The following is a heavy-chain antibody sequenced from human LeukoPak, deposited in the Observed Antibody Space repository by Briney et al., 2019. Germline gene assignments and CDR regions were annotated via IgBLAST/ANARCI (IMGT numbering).Heavy chain of an antibody. Sequence: GGSLRLSCAASGFTFSSYAMSWVRQAPGKGLELVSAISGSGGSTYYADSVKGRFTISRDNSKNTLYLQMNSLRAEDTAVYYCATESGGWFGELLSWGQGTLVTVSS. D-gene: IGHD3-10*01. J-gene: IGHJ4*02. CDR2: ISGSGGST. V-gene: IGHV3-23*01. CDR3: ATESGGWFGELLS. CDR1: GFTFSSYA.